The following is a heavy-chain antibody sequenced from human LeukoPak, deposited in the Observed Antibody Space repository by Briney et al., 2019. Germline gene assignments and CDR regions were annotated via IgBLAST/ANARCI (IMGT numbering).Heavy chain of an antibody. V-gene: IGHV4-38-2*01. Sequence: SETLSLTCAVYGGSFSGYYWGWIRQPPGKGLEWIVSIYNSGSSYYNPSLKRRVTISVDTSKNQSSLKLSSVSAADTAVYYCARVTLPNWFDPWGQGTLVTVSS. J-gene: IGHJ5*02. CDR3: ARVTLPNWFDP. CDR1: GGSFSGYY. CDR2: IYNSGSS.